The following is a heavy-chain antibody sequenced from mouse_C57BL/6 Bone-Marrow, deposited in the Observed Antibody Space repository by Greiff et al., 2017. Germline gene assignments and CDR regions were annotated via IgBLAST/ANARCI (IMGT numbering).Heavy chain of an antibody. J-gene: IGHJ1*03. D-gene: IGHD1-1*01. Sequence: VQLQQSGAELARPGASVKLSCKASGYTFTSYGISWVKQRPGQGLEWIGEIYPGSGNTYYNAKFKGKATLTADKSSSTAYMELRSLTSEYSAVYFCARSPITTVVATPYWYFDVWGTGTTVTVSS. CDR1: GYTFTSYG. CDR2: IYPGSGNT. CDR3: ARSPITTVVATPYWYFDV. V-gene: IGHV1-81*01.